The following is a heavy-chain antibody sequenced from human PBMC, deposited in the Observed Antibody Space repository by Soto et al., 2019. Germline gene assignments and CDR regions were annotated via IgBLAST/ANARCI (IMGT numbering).Heavy chain of an antibody. CDR3: ARVCYSSGWYSWFDP. CDR1: GGSISSSNW. Sequence: TETLSLTCAVPGGSISSSNWWSWVRQPPGKGLEWIGEIYHSGSTNYNPSLKSRVTISVDKSKNQVSLKLSSVTAADTAVYYCARVCYSSGWYSWFDPWGQGTLVTVSS. V-gene: IGHV4-4*02. D-gene: IGHD6-19*01. CDR2: IYHSGST. J-gene: IGHJ5*02.